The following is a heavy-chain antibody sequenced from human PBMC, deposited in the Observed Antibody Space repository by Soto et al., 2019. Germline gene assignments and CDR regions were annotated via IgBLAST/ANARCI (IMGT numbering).Heavy chain of an antibody. Sequence: SETLSLTCTVSGGSISSSSYYWGWIRQPPGKGLEWIGSIYYSGSTYYNPSLKSRVTISVDTSKNQFSLKLSSVTAADTAVYYCAGPGTTIDYWGQGTLVTVSS. CDR1: GGSISSSSYY. V-gene: IGHV4-39*01. CDR3: AGPGTTIDY. D-gene: IGHD3-10*01. J-gene: IGHJ4*02. CDR2: IYYSGST.